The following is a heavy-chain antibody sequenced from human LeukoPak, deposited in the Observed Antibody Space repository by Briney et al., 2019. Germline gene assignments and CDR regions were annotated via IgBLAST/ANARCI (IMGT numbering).Heavy chain of an antibody. J-gene: IGHJ6*02. CDR2: INHNGNVN. D-gene: IGHD3-16*01. CDR3: GGGGGLDV. Sequence: GGSLRLSCAASGFTFSSYWMDWARQAPGKGLEWVASINHNGNVNYYVDSVKGRFTISRDNAKNSLYLQMSNLRAEDTAVYFCGGGGGLDVWGQGATVTVSS. CDR1: GFTFSSYW. V-gene: IGHV3-7*03.